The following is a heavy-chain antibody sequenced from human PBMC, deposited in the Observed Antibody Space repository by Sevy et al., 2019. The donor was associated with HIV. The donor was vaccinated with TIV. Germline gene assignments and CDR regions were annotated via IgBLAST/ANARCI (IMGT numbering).Heavy chain of an antibody. CDR2: INPNSGGT. D-gene: IGHD3-9*01. V-gene: IGHV1-2*04. Sequence: VSVKVSCKASGYTFTGYYMHWVRQAPGQGLEWMGWINPNSGGTNYAQKFQGWVTMTRDTSISTAYMELSRLRSDDTAMYYCARTAYYDILTGSEVRAFDIWGQGTMVTVSS. CDR1: GYTFTGYY. CDR3: ARTAYYDILTGSEVRAFDI. J-gene: IGHJ3*02.